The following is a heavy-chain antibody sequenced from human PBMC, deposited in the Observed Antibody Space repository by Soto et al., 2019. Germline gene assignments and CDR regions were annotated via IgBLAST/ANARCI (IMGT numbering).Heavy chain of an antibody. CDR3: ARVWGALAPIAGWFGP. J-gene: IGHJ5*02. D-gene: IGHD3-16*01. CDR1: NGSITSGNW. CDR2: IYQTGST. V-gene: IGHV4-4*02. Sequence: QVQLQESGPGLVKPSGTLSLTCAVSNGSITSGNWWSWVRQPPGKGLEWIGDIYQTGSTNYNPYLRSRVIISVDKSKNNSSLSLSSVTAADTAVYFCARVWGALAPIAGWFGPWGRGILVTVSS.